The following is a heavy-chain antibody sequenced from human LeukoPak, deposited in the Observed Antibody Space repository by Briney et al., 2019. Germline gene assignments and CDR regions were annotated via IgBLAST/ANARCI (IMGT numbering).Heavy chain of an antibody. CDR2: INPSGGST. J-gene: IGHJ6*03. CDR3: ARGGTKAIYYYYYMDV. CDR1: GNTFTNYY. D-gene: IGHD1-1*01. Sequence: ASVKVSCKASGNTFTNYYMHWVRQAPGQGLEWMGIINPSGGSTSFAQKFQGRVTMTRDTSTSTVYMELSSLRSEDTAVYYCARGGTKAIYYYYYMDVWGKGTTVTISS. V-gene: IGHV1-46*01.